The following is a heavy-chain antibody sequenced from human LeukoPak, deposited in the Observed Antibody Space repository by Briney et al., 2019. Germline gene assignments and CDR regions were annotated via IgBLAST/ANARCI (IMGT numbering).Heavy chain of an antibody. Sequence: GESLKISCKSSGYSFTSYWIGWVRQMPGKGLEWMGIIYPGDSDTRYSPSFQGQVTISADKSISTAYLQWSSLKASDTAMYYCARHLGPQVVGAFSPFDYWGQGTLVIVSS. D-gene: IGHD1-26*01. J-gene: IGHJ4*02. CDR1: GYSFTSYW. CDR2: IYPGDSDT. V-gene: IGHV5-51*01. CDR3: ARHLGPQVVGAFSPFDY.